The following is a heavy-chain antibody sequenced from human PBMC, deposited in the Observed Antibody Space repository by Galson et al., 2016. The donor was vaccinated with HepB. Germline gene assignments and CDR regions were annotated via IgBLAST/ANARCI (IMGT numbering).Heavy chain of an antibody. D-gene: IGHD2-21*02. CDR3: AKITLPVPLCGDCYWGFDC. CDR2: ICGSGGST. J-gene: IGHJ4*02. Sequence: SLRLSCAASGFTFSSYAMNWVRQAPGKGLEWVSVICGSGGSTDFADSVKARFTIARDNSKNTLYLQKNNLRAEDTAVYYCAKITLPVPLCGDCYWGFDCRGQGTLVTVSS. CDR1: GFTFSSYA. V-gene: IGHV3-23*01.